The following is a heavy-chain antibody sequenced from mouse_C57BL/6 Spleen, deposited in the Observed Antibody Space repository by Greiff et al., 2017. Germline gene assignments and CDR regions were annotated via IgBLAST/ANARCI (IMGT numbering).Heavy chain of an antibody. CDR2: ISYDGSN. CDR1: GYSITSGYY. D-gene: IGHD1-1*01. V-gene: IGHV3-6*01. Sequence: EVQLQESGPGLVKPSQSLSLTCSVTGYSITSGYYWNWIRQFPGNKLEWMGYISYDGSNNYNPSLKNRISITRDTSKNQFFLKLNSVTTEDTATYYCARGSSYGKDYWGQGTTLTVSS. J-gene: IGHJ2*01. CDR3: ARGSSYGKDY.